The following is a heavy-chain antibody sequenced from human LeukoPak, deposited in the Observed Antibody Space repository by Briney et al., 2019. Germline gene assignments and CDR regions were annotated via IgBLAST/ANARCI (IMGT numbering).Heavy chain of an antibody. J-gene: IGHJ4*02. CDR3: ARGVYYYDSSGYYPWYFDY. Sequence: ASVKVSCKASGYTFTGYYMHWVRQAPGQGLEWMGWINPNSGGTNYAQKFQGRVTMTRDTSISTAYMELSRLRSDDTAVYYCARGVYYYDSSGYYPWYFDYWGQGTLVTVSS. D-gene: IGHD3-22*01. CDR2: INPNSGGT. CDR1: GYTFTGYY. V-gene: IGHV1-2*02.